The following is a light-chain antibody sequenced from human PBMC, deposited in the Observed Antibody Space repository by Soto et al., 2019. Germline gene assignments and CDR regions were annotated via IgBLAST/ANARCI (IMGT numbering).Light chain of an antibody. CDR2: GNS. CDR3: QSYDSRLSGDVV. J-gene: IGLJ2*01. Sequence: QSVLTQPPSVSWAPGQRATISSTGSRSNIGAVYDVHWYQTLPGTAPQLLIYGNSNRPSGVPDRFSGSKSGTSASLAITGLQAEDEADYYFQSYDSRLSGDVVFGGGTKLTVL. CDR1: RSNIGAVYD. V-gene: IGLV1-40*01.